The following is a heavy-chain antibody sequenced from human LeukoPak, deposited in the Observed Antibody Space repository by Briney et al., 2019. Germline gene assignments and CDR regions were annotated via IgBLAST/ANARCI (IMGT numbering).Heavy chain of an antibody. CDR2: ISWDGGST. CDR3: AKDIELNCGGDCYSIDY. CDR1: GFTFDDYA. V-gene: IGHV3-43D*03. Sequence: PGGSLRLSCAASGFTFDDYAMHWVRQAPGKGLEWVSLISWDGGSTYYADSVKGRFTISRDDSKNSLYLQMNSLRAEDTALYYCAKDIELNCGGDCYSIDYWGQGTLVTVSS. D-gene: IGHD2-21*02. J-gene: IGHJ4*02.